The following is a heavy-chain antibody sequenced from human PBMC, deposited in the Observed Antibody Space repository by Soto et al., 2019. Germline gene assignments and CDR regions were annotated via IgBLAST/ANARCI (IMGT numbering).Heavy chain of an antibody. Sequence: EVQLVESGGGLVKPGGSLRLSCAASGLTFSSYSMNWVRQAPGKGLEWVSSISSSSSYIYYADSVKGRFTISRDNAKNSLYLQMNSLRAEDTAVYYCARAHSSGYYYYYYYMDVWGKGTTVTVSS. D-gene: IGHD6-19*01. J-gene: IGHJ6*03. CDR3: ARAHSSGYYYYYYYMDV. CDR2: ISSSSSYI. CDR1: GLTFSSYS. V-gene: IGHV3-21*01.